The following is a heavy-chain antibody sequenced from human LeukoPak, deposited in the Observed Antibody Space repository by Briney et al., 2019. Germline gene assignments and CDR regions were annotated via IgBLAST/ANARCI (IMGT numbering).Heavy chain of an antibody. V-gene: IGHV5-51*01. J-gene: IGHJ4*02. CDR2: IYPGDSDT. Sequence: GESLKISCKGSGYSFTSYWIGWVRQMPGKGLEWMGIIYPGDSDTRYSPSIQGQVTISADKSISTAYLQWSSLKASDTAIYYCARRMRCGGDCYGDYFDYWGQGTLVTVSS. D-gene: IGHD2-21*02. CDR1: GYSFTSYW. CDR3: ARRMRCGGDCYGDYFDY.